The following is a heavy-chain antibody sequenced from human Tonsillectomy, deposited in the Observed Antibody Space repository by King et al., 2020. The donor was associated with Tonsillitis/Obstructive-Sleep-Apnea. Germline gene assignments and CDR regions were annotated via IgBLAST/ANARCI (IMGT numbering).Heavy chain of an antibody. Sequence: VQLQQWGAGLLKPSETLSLTCAVYGGSFSGYYWSWIRQPPGKGLEWIGEINHSGSTNYNPSLKSRVTISVDTSKNQFSLKLSSVTAADTAVYYCARDHSVVVIATSNAFDNWGQETMVTVSS. J-gene: IGHJ3*02. CDR3: ARDHSVVVIATSNAFDN. CDR2: INHSGST. D-gene: IGHD2-21*01. CDR1: GGSFSGYY. V-gene: IGHV4-34*01.